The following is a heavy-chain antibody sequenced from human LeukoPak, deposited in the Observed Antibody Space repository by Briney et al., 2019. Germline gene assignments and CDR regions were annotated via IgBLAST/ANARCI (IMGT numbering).Heavy chain of an antibody. V-gene: IGHV3-23*01. D-gene: IGHD4-17*01. CDR1: GLPFSSYA. CDR3: AKEASTVTSPGIDY. CDR2: ISGSGGST. J-gene: IGHJ4*02. Sequence: GGSLRLSCAASGLPFSSYAMSWVRHAPGKGLEWVSRISGSGGSTYYADSVKGRFTISRDNSKNMLYLQMNSLRAEDTAVYYCAKEASTVTSPGIDYWGQGTLVTVSS.